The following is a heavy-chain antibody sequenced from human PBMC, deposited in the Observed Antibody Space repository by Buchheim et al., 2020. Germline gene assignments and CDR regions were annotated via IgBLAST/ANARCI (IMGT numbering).Heavy chain of an antibody. J-gene: IGHJ4*02. CDR2: IKQAGSEK. D-gene: IGHD6-19*01. CDR1: GFTFSSNW. V-gene: IGHV3-7*01. CDR3: AGGGGGALAGIGFY. Sequence: EVQLVESGGGWVQPGGSLRLSCAASGFTFSSNWMSWVRQAPGKGLEWVANIKQAGSEKSCVESVKGRFTISRDNAKTSLYLQRNSLRAEDSAVYYCAGGGGGALAGIGFYWGQGTL.